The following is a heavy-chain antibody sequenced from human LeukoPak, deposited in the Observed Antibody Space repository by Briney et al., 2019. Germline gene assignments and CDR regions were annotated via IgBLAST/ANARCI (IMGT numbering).Heavy chain of an antibody. CDR2: LTGSGATT. CDR3: AKEDIVSTMGNFDY. J-gene: IGHJ4*02. V-gene: IGHV3-23*01. Sequence: GGSLRLSCATSGFTFSSYAMSWIRQAPGKGLEWVSALTGSGATTNYADSVKGRFTISRDNSKNTLFLQMNSLRAEDTAVYYCAKEDIVSTMGNFDYWGQGTLVTVSS. CDR1: GFTFSSYA. D-gene: IGHD5/OR15-5a*01.